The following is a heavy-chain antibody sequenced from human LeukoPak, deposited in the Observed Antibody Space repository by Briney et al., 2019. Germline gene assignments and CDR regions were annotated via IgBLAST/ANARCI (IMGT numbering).Heavy chain of an antibody. CDR2: FDPEDGET. Sequence: ASVKVSCKVSGYTLTELSMHWVRQAPGKGLEWMGGFDPEDGETIYAQKFQGRVTITRNTSISTAYMELSSLRSEDTAAYYCARGLGQQLSEDAFDIWGQGTMVTVSS. CDR3: ARGLGQQLSEDAFDI. CDR1: GYTLTELS. J-gene: IGHJ3*02. V-gene: IGHV1-24*01. D-gene: IGHD6-13*01.